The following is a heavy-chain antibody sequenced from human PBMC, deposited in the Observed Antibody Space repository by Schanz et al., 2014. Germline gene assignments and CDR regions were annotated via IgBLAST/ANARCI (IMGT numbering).Heavy chain of an antibody. J-gene: IGHJ4*02. D-gene: IGHD1-1*01. CDR1: GFTFSSNS. CDR3: ARDRRNADLDY. CDR2: STYNGGTI. Sequence: EVQLVESGGGLVQPGGSLRLSCAASGFTFSSNSMNWVRQAPGKGLEWISYSTYNGGTIYYADSVKGRFTISRDNAKNSLYLEMNSLRAEDTALYYCARDRRNADLDYWGQGTLVTVSS. V-gene: IGHV3-48*01.